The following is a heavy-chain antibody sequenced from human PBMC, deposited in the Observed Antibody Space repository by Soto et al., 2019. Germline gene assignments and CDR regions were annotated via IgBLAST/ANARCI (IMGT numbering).Heavy chain of an antibody. D-gene: IGHD3-10*01. CDR3: ARDLRGVIQFDY. CDR1: GFTFSSYW. V-gene: IGHV3-74*01. J-gene: IGHJ4*02. Sequence: GGSLRLSCSASGFTFSSYWMHWVRQAPGKGLVWVSHIHSDGSSTNYADSVKGRFTISRDNAKNTLYLQMRSLRAEDTAVYYCARDLRGVIQFDYWGQGTLVTVSS. CDR2: IHSDGSST.